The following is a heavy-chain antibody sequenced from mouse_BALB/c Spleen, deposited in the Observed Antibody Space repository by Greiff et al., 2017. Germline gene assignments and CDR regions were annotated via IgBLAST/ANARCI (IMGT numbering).Heavy chain of an antibody. CDR2: ISNGGGST. D-gene: IGHD2-1*01. CDR1: GFTFSSYT. J-gene: IGHJ3*01. CDR3: ARQLYGNGFAY. Sequence: EVMLVESGGGLVQPGGSLKLSCAASGFTFSSYTMSWVRQTPEKRLEWVAYISNGGGSTYYPDTVKGRFTISRDNAKNTLYLQMSSLKSEDTAMYYCARQLYGNGFAYWGQGTLVTVSA. V-gene: IGHV5-12-2*01.